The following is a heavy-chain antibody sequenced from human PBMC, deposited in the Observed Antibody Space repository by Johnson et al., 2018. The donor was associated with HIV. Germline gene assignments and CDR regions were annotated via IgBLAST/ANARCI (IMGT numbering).Heavy chain of an antibody. CDR2: ISFDGSNE. J-gene: IGHJ3*02. Sequence: QVQLVESGGGVVQPGRSVRLSCAASGLSFSDYGMHWVRQAPGKGLEWVAVISFDGSNEYYTDSVKGRFTIFRDNSKNTLYLQMTSLRAEDTAVYYCARAPPYGDYGDTFDIWGQGTMVTVSS. CDR1: GLSFSDYG. D-gene: IGHD4-17*01. CDR3: ARAPPYGDYGDTFDI. V-gene: IGHV3-30*14.